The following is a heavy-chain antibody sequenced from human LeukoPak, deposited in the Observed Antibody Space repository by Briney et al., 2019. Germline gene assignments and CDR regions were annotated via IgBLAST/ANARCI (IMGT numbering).Heavy chain of an antibody. J-gene: IGHJ4*02. V-gene: IGHV4-61*02. CDR3: ARGGDPDYYGSGSSLDY. CDR1: GGSISSSSYY. D-gene: IGHD3-10*01. Sequence: SETLSLTCTVSGGSISSSSYYWSWIRQPAGKGLEWIGRIYTSGSTNCNPSLKSRVTMSVDTSKNQFSLKLSSVTAADTAVYYCARGGDPDYYGSGSSLDYWGQGTLVTVSS. CDR2: IYTSGST.